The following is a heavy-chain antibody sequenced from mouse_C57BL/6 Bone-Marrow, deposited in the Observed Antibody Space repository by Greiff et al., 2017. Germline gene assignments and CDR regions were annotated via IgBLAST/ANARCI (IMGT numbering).Heavy chain of an antibody. Sequence: QVHVKQSGAELVRPGTSVKVSCKASGYAFTNYLIEWVKQRPGQGLEWIGVINPGSGGTNYNEKFKGKATLTADKSSSTAYMQLSSLTSEDSAVYFGARPRHNYYAMDYWGQGTSVTVSS. CDR2: INPGSGGT. CDR3: ARPRHNYYAMDY. V-gene: IGHV1-54*01. CDR1: GYAFTNYL. D-gene: IGHD3-1*01. J-gene: IGHJ4*01.